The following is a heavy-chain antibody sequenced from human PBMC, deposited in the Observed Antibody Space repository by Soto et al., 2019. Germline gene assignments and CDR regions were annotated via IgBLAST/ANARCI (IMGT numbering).Heavy chain of an antibody. CDR2: IIPIFGTA. CDR3: SHPSRNGDY. V-gene: IGHV1-69*13. Sequence: ASVKVSCKASGGAFSSYAISWVRQSPGQGLEWMGGIIPIFGTANYAQKFQGRVTITADESTSTAYMELSSLRSEDTAVYYCSHPSRNGDYWGQGTLVTVSS. J-gene: IGHJ4*02. D-gene: IGHD2-8*01. CDR1: GGAFSSYA.